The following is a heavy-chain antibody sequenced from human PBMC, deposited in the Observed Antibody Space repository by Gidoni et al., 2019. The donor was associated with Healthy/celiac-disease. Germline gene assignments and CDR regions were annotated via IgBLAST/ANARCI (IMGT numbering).Heavy chain of an antibody. Sequence: QVQLVESGGGVVQPGRSLRLSCAASGVTFSSYGMHWVRQATGKGLEWVAVISDDGSNKYYADSVKGRFTISRDNSKNTLYLQMNSLRAEDTAVYYCAKIDCGGDCYPGGLDYWGQGTLVTVSS. D-gene: IGHD2-21*02. CDR1: GVTFSSYG. CDR2: ISDDGSNK. CDR3: AKIDCGGDCYPGGLDY. V-gene: IGHV3-30*18. J-gene: IGHJ4*02.